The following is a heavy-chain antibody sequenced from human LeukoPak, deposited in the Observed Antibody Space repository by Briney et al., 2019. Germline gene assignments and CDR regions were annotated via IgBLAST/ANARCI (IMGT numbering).Heavy chain of an antibody. CDR1: GFTFSSYS. D-gene: IGHD2-2*01. CDR2: ISSSSSYI. Sequence: PGGSLRLSCAASGFTFSSYSMNWVRQAPGKGLEWVSSISSSSSYIYYADSVKGRFAISRDNAKNSLYLQMNSLRAEDTAVYYCARPMPGAFDIWGQGTMVTVSS. CDR3: ARPMPGAFDI. J-gene: IGHJ3*02. V-gene: IGHV3-21*01.